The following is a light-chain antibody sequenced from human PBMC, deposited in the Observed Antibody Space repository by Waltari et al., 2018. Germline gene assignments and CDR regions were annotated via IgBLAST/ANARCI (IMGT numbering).Light chain of an antibody. CDR3: QNYVRLPAT. J-gene: IGKJ1*01. CDR2: DAS. V-gene: IGKV3-20*01. Sequence: CRASQSVIRSLAGYQQNPGQAPRLLIYDASSRATCIPDRFSGSGSGTDFSLTISRLEPEDFAVYYCQNYVRLPATFGQGTKVEIK. CDR1: QSVIRS.